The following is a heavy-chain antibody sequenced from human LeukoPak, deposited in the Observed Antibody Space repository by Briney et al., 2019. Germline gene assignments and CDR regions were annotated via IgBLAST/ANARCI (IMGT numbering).Heavy chain of an antibody. J-gene: IGHJ5*02. CDR2: IYYSGST. Sequence: PSETLSLTCTVSGGSISSSSYYWSWIRQPPGKGLEWIGYIYYSGSTNYNPSLKSRVTISVDTSKNQFSLKLSSVTAADTAVYYCARDLVISPQFGTAGWFDPWGQGTLVTVSS. V-gene: IGHV4-61*01. CDR1: GGSISSSSYY. CDR3: ARDLVISPQFGTAGWFDP. D-gene: IGHD3-9*01.